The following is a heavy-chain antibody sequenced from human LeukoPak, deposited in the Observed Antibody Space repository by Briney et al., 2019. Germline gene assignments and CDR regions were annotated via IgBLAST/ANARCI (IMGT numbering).Heavy chain of an antibody. Sequence: GGSLRLSCAASGFSFSSYSMNWVRQSPGKGPEWVSSISRSSSNTYYADSLKGRFTISRDNAKNSLYLQMNSLRAEDTAVYYCAKSGYNRFDYWGQGTLVTVSS. CDR2: ISRSSSNT. CDR3: AKSGYNRFDY. J-gene: IGHJ4*02. CDR1: GFSFSSYS. V-gene: IGHV3-21*04. D-gene: IGHD3-9*01.